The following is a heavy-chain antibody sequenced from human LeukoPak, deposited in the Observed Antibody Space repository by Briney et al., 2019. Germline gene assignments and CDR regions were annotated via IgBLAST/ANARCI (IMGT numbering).Heavy chain of an antibody. J-gene: IGHJ4*02. CDR1: GGSISSSSYY. D-gene: IGHD3-9*01. CDR2: IYYSGST. CDR3: ARHVGDDILTGYYRTFDY. Sequence: SETLSLTCTVSGGSISSSSYYWGWIRQPPGKGLEWIGSIYYSGSTYYNPSLKSRVTISVDTSKNQFSLKLSSVTAADTAVYYCARHVGDDILTGYYRTFDYWGQGTLVTVSS. V-gene: IGHV4-39*01.